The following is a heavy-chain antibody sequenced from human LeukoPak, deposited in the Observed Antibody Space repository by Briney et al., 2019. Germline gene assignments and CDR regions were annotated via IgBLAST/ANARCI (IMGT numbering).Heavy chain of an antibody. CDR1: RLSFTSYA. CDR2: ISDSDGST. Sequence: GGSLRLSCAASRLSFTSYAMTWVRQAPGKGLEWVSTISDSDGSTFYADSVKGRFTISRDSSKHTASLQMKSLRAEDTAIYFCAMGTYFDYWGQGTLVSVSS. J-gene: IGHJ4*02. D-gene: IGHD7-27*01. V-gene: IGHV3-23*01. CDR3: AMGTYFDY.